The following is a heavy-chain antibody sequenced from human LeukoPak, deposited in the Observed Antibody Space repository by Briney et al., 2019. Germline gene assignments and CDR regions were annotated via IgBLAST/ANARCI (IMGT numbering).Heavy chain of an antibody. Sequence: SETLSLTCAVYGGSFSGYYWSWIRQPPGKGLEWIGEINHSGSTNYNPSLKSRVTISVDTSKNQFSLKLSSVTAADTAVYYCARVNSRIAAAGSFDYWGQGTLVTVSS. V-gene: IGHV4-34*01. CDR2: INHSGST. D-gene: IGHD6-13*01. J-gene: IGHJ4*02. CDR3: ARVNSRIAAAGSFDY. CDR1: GGSFSGYY.